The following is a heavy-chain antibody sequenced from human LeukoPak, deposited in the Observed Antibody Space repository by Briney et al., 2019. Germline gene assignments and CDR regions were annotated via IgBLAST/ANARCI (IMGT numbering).Heavy chain of an antibody. CDR2: ISYDGSNK. CDR3: ARDQGDFWSGLLYYFDY. J-gene: IGHJ4*02. CDR1: GFTFSSYA. D-gene: IGHD3-3*01. Sequence: GGSLRLSCAASGFTFSSYAMHWVRQAPGKGLEWVAVISYDGSNKYFADSVKGRFTISRDNSKNTLYLQMNSLRAEDSAVNYCARDQGDFWSGLLYYFDYWGQGALVTVSS. V-gene: IGHV3-30-3*01.